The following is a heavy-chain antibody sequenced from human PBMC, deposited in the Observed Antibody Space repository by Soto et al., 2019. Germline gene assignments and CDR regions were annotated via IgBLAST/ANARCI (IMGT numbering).Heavy chain of an antibody. Sequence: EVQVVESGGGLVKPGGSLRLSCAASGFTFSTYSMNWVRQAPGKGLEWVSSISSASSSMYYADSVKGRFTISRDNARNSLDLRMNSLRAEDTALYYCARGGGGRGAFDAWGQGTMVTVSS. CDR1: GFTFSTYS. V-gene: IGHV3-21*01. D-gene: IGHD2-21*01. CDR3: ARGGGGRGAFDA. CDR2: ISSASSSM. J-gene: IGHJ3*01.